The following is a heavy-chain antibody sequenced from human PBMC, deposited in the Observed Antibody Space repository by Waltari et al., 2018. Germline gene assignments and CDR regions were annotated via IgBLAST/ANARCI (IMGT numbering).Heavy chain of an antibody. CDR3: ARALYSGWPREGAFDI. J-gene: IGHJ3*02. CDR2: IYPGDSDT. Sequence: EVQLVQSGAEVKKPGESLKISCKGSGYSFTSYWIGWVRQMPGKGLEWMGIIYPGDSDTRYSPSFQGQVTISADKSISTAYLQWSSLKASDTAMYYCARALYSGWPREGAFDIWGQGTMVTVSS. D-gene: IGHD6-19*01. V-gene: IGHV5-51*03. CDR1: GYSFTSYW.